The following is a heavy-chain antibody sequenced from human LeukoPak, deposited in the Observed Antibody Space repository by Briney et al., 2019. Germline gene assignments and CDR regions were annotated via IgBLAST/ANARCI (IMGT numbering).Heavy chain of an antibody. CDR2: ISYDGKVK. CDR3: AKGGHDYGRFDY. Sequence: GGSLRLSCAASGFSFSSYGMQWVRQAPGKGPEWVGVISYDGKVKYYGDSVKGRFTISRDNSKNTLYLQMNSLRAEDTAVYYCAKGGHDYGRFDYWGQGTLVTVSS. CDR1: GFSFSSYG. J-gene: IGHJ4*02. V-gene: IGHV3-30*18. D-gene: IGHD4-17*01.